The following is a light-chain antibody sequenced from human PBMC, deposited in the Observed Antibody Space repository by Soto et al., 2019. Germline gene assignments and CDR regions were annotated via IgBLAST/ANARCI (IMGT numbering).Light chain of an antibody. CDR1: SSDVGGYNY. CDR2: EVS. V-gene: IGLV2-14*01. J-gene: IGLJ3*02. CDR3: SANTSSRTLGV. Sequence: QSVLTQPASVSGSPGQSITISCTGTSSDVGGYNYVSWYQQHPGKAPKLMIYEVSNRPSGVSNRFSGSKSGNAASLTISGLLAEDEADYYCSANTSSRTLGVFGGGTQLTVL.